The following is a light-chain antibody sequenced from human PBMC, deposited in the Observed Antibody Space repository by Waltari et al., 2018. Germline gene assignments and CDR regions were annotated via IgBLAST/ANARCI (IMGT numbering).Light chain of an antibody. Sequence: QSALTQPRSVSGSPGQSVPISCTGTSSDVGGSNYVSCDQQHPCKAPNLMIYDVSKRPSGVPDRFAGSKSGNTASLTISGLQAEDEADYYCCSYAGSYTFEFGGGTKLTVL. J-gene: IGLJ2*01. CDR2: DVS. CDR1: SSDVGGSNY. CDR3: CSYAGSYTFE. V-gene: IGLV2-11*01.